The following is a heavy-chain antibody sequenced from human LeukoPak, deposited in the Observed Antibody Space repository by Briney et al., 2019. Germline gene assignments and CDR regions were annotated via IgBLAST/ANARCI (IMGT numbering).Heavy chain of an antibody. V-gene: IGHV3-74*01. D-gene: IGHD5-18*01. CDR1: GFTFSSYW. CDR2: ISNDGTTT. J-gene: IGHJ4*02. CDR3: VKMTAPAY. Sequence: GGSLRLSCAASGFTFSSYWMHWVRQAPGKGLVWVSRISNDGTTTTYADSVKGRFTISRDNAKNTLYLQMNSLRVEDTAIYYCVKMTAPAYWGQGTLVTVSS.